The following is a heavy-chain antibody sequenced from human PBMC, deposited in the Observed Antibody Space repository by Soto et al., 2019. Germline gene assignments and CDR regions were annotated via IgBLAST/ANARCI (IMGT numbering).Heavy chain of an antibody. J-gene: IGHJ4*02. CDR1: GDSFTSYW. CDR2: IYPGDSDT. V-gene: IGHV5-51*01. Sequence: GQLTQIPCSGLGDSFTSYWLRRMLQMQGKGLEWMGIIYPGDSDTRYSPSFQGQVTISADKSISTAYLQWSSLKASDTAMYYCARRIVGATGCDYWGQGTLVTVSS. D-gene: IGHD1-26*01. CDR3: ARRIVGATGCDY.